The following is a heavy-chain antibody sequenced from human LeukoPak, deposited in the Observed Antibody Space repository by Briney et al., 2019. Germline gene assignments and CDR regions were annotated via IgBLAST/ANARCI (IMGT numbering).Heavy chain of an antibody. V-gene: IGHV3-66*01. Sequence: GGSLRLSCAASGFKVNNIHMSWVRQAPGRGLEWVSVVYGGGGIYYADSVQGRFTISRDNSKNTVYLHMNNLRGDDSALYYCVRDLAGAFDFWGQGTPVKVSS. J-gene: IGHJ4*02. CDR3: VRDLAGAFDF. D-gene: IGHD6-19*01. CDR1: GFKVNNIH. CDR2: VYGGGGI.